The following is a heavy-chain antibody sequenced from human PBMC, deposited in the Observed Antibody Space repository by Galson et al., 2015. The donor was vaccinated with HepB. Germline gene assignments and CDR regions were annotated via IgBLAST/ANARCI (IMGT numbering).Heavy chain of an antibody. J-gene: IGHJ4*02. CDR2: IYYSGST. CDR3: AREALSPIDAQSGYDSGDYYFDY. V-gene: IGHV4-31*03. Sequence: TLALTCTVSGGSISSGGYYWSWSRQHPGKGLEWIGYIYYSGSTYYDPSLKSRVTISVDPSKNQFSLKLSSVTAADTAVYYCAREALSPIDAQSGYDSGDYYFDYWGQGTLVTVSS. D-gene: IGHD5-12*01. CDR1: GGSISSGGYY.